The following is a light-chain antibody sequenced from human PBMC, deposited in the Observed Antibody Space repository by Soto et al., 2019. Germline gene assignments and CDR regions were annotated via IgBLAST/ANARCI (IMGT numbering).Light chain of an antibody. J-gene: IGLJ3*02. V-gene: IGLV1-44*01. CDR1: SSNIGSHV. CDR2: NNN. CDR3: AVWDDSLNGWV. Sequence: QSVLTQPPSASGTPGQRVTTSCSGSSSNIGSHVVYWYQQLPGTAPKLLIYNNNQRPAGVPDRFSGSKSGTSASLAISGLQSEDEADYYCAVWDDSLNGWVFGGGTKLTVL.